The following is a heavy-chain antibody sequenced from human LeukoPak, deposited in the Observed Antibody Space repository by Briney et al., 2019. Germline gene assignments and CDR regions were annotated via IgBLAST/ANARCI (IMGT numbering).Heavy chain of an antibody. J-gene: IGHJ4*02. Sequence: SVKVSCKASGGTFSGYAISWVRQAPGQGLEWMGGIIPIFGTANYARKFQGRVTITADESTSTAYMELSSLRSEDTAVYYCARDGQYQLLFLWGQGTLVTVSS. CDR3: ARDGQYQLLFL. D-gene: IGHD2-2*01. V-gene: IGHV1-69*13. CDR1: GGTFSGYA. CDR2: IIPIFGTA.